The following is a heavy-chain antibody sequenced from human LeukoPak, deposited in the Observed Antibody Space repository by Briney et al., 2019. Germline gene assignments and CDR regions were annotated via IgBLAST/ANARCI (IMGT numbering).Heavy chain of an antibody. D-gene: IGHD6-13*01. CDR3: ARDSSSWYYYYMDV. CDR2: INQDGSQR. V-gene: IGHV3-7*01. Sequence: GGSLRLSCAASGFIFSSSWMSWVRQAPGKGLEWVANINQDGSQRHYVDSVKGRFTISRDNAKNSLYLQMNSLRAEDTAVYYCARDSSSWYYYYMDVWGKGTTVTVSS. CDR1: GFIFSSSW. J-gene: IGHJ6*03.